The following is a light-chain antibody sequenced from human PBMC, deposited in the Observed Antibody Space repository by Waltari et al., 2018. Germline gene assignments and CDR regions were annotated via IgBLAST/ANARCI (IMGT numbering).Light chain of an antibody. CDR3: QQSSSAPRT. CDR1: QSISGH. CDR2: AAS. V-gene: IGKV1-39*01. J-gene: IGKJ2*01. Sequence: DIQMTQSPSSLSASVGDRVTITCRASQSISGHVNWYQQKPGKAPKLLIHAASTLQSGVPPRFSCSGSGTDFTLTISSLQPEDFSTYYCQQSSSAPRTFGQGTKLDIK.